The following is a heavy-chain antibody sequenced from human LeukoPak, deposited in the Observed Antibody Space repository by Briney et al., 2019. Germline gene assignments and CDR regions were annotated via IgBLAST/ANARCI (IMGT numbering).Heavy chain of an antibody. Sequence: PGGSLRLSCAASGFTFSSYAMSWVRQAPGKGLEWVSAISGSGGSTYYADSVKGRFTISRDNSKNTLYLQMNSLRAEDTAVYYCAKGLGPERISMMGDYWGQGTLVTVSS. J-gene: IGHJ4*02. CDR3: AKGLGPERISMMGDY. V-gene: IGHV3-23*01. CDR2: ISGSGGST. D-gene: IGHD3-22*01. CDR1: GFTFSSYA.